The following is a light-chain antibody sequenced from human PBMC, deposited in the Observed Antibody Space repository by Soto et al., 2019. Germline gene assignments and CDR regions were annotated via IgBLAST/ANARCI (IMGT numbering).Light chain of an antibody. CDR3: QQRYKWPLT. V-gene: IGKV3-11*01. J-gene: IGKJ4*01. CDR1: QSVSSY. Sequence: EIVLTQSPATLSLSPGERATLSCRASQSVSSYLAWYQQKPGQAPRLLIYDASNRATGIPARFSGSGSGTDFTLTISSLEPEDVAVYYCQQRYKWPLTFGGGTKVEIK. CDR2: DAS.